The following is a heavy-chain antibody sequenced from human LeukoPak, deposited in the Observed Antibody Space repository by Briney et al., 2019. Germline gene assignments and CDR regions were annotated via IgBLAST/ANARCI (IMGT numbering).Heavy chain of an antibody. D-gene: IGHD3-9*01. CDR1: GFTFSSYS. CDR2: ISYDGSNK. V-gene: IGHV3-30*03. J-gene: IGHJ4*02. Sequence: GGSLRLSCAASGFTFSSYSMNWVRQAPGKGLEWVAVISYDGSNKYYADSVKGRFTISRDNSKNTLYLQMNSLRAEDTAVYYCARGRTYYDILTGYYSYFDYWGQGTLVTVSS. CDR3: ARGRTYYDILTGYYSYFDY.